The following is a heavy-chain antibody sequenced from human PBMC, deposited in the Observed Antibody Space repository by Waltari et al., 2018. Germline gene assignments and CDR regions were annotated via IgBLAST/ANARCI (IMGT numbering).Heavy chain of an antibody. J-gene: IGHJ3*02. CDR3: AREHNYSYGYFPDI. D-gene: IGHD5-18*01. V-gene: IGHV4-4*07. Sequence: QVQLQESGPGLVKPSETLSLTCPVSGCSIRSYYWNWLRPPAGKGLEWIGRIYTSGSTNYNPSLKSRVTMSVDTSKNQFSLKLSSVTAADTAVYYCAREHNYSYGYFPDIWGQGTMVTVSS. CDR2: IYTSGST. CDR1: GCSIRSYY.